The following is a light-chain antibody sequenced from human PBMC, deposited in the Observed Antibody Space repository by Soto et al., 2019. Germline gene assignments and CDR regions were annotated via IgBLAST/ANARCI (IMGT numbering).Light chain of an antibody. V-gene: IGKV3-20*01. Sequence: DIVLTQSTGTLTLSPWERVTLSWRASQSGTNSYLACHQQKPGXGRRVLVFGASTRDNGIPERFSCSGWGTAFTINISRLDPEDFAVYYCQHVCNSWVTFGQVTR. CDR1: QSGTNSY. CDR2: GAS. J-gene: IGKJ5*01. CDR3: QHVCNSWVT.